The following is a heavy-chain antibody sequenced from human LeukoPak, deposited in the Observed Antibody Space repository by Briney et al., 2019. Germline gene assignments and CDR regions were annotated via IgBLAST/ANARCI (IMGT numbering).Heavy chain of an antibody. J-gene: IGHJ4*02. V-gene: IGHV4-39*01. CDR2: IFYSGST. Sequence: SETLSLTCTVSSGSISNSNYYWGWIRQPPGKGLEWIGSIFYSGSTDYNPSLKSRVTISVDTSKNQFSLKLSSVTAADTAVYYCAGGRYPFDYWGQGTLVTVSS. D-gene: IGHD1-14*01. CDR3: AGGRYPFDY. CDR1: SGSISNSNYY.